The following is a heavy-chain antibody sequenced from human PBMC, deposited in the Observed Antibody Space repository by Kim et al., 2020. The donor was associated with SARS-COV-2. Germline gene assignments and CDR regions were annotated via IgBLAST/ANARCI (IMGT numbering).Heavy chain of an antibody. CDR2: ISAYNGNT. CDR1: GYTFTSYG. CDR3: ARDRPYYYDSSGYQRKAFDI. Sequence: ASVKVSCKASGYTFTSYGISWVRQAPGQGLEWMGWISAYNGNTNYAQKLQGRVTMTTDTSTSTAYMELRSLRSDDTAVYYCARDRPYYYDSSGYQRKAFDIWGQGTMVTVSS. J-gene: IGHJ3*02. D-gene: IGHD3-22*01. V-gene: IGHV1-18*01.